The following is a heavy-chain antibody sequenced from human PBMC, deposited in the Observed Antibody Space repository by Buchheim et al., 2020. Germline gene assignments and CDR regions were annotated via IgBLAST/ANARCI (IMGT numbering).Heavy chain of an antibody. V-gene: IGHV4-59*01. D-gene: IGHD3-22*01. CDR2: IYYSGST. CDR1: GGSISSYY. J-gene: IGHJ3*02. CDR3: ARGGVVVIHAFDI. Sequence: QVQLQESGPGLVKPSETLSLTCTVSGGSISSYYWSWMRQPPGKGLEWIGYIYYSGSTNYNPSLKSRVTISVDTSKNQFSLKLSSVTAADTAVYYCARGGVVVIHAFDIWGQGT.